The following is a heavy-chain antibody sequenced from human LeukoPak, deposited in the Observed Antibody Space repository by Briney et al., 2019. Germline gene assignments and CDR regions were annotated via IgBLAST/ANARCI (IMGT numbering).Heavy chain of an antibody. CDR3: ARPYVSRYCSSTSCPRGYFDY. CDR1: GGSFSGYY. D-gene: IGHD2-2*01. V-gene: IGHV4-34*01. CDR2: INHSGST. Sequence: SSETLSLTCAVYGGSFSGYYWSWIRQPPGKGLEWIGEINHSGSTNYNPSLKSRVTISVDTSKNQFSLKLSSVTAADTAVYYCARPYVSRYCSSTSCPRGYFDYWGQGALVTVSS. J-gene: IGHJ4*02.